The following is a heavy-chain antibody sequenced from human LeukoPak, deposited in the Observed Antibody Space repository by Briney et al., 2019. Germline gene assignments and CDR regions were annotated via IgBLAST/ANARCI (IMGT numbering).Heavy chain of an antibody. CDR2: ISAYNGNT. CDR3: ARDHAGSYYDVWSGYYNDDGGADY. Sequence: GASVKVSCKASGYTFTSYGISWVRQAPGQGLEWMGWISAYNGNTNYAQKVQDRVTITTDTSTNTAYMELKTLRSDDTAVYFCARDHAGSYYDVWSGYYNDDGGADYWGQGTLVTVSS. D-gene: IGHD3-3*01. CDR1: GYTFTSYG. V-gene: IGHV1-18*01. J-gene: IGHJ4*02.